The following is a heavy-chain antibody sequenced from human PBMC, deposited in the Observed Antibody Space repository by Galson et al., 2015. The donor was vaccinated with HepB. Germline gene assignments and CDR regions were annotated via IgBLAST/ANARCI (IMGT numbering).Heavy chain of an antibody. CDR3: ARGSIAAAGYFDY. Sequence: SVKVSCKASGYTFTSYAMHWVRQAPGQRLEWMGWINAGNGNTKYSQKFQGRVTITRDTSASTAYMELSSLRSEDTAVYYCARGSIAAAGYFDYWGQGTLVTVSS. V-gene: IGHV1-3*01. J-gene: IGHJ4*02. D-gene: IGHD6-13*01. CDR2: INAGNGNT. CDR1: GYTFTSYA.